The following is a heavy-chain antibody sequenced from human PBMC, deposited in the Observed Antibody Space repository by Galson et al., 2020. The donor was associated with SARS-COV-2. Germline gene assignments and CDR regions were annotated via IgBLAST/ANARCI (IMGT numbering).Heavy chain of an antibody. Sequence: PGGSLRLSCAASGFTFRSYAMNWVRQAPGKGLEWVSVFSGSGGVAYYADSVKGRFTVSRDDSKNTLYLQMNSLRAEDTAIYYCAKAVSGRDLLHPFDIWGQGTMVTVSS. CDR2: FSGSGGVA. V-gene: IGHV3-23*01. J-gene: IGHJ3*02. CDR1: GFTFRSYA. D-gene: IGHD1-26*01. CDR3: AKAVSGRDLLHPFDI.